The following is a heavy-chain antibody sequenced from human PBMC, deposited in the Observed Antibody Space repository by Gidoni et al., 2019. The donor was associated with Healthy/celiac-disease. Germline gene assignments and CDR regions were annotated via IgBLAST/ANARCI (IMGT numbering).Heavy chain of an antibody. CDR1: GFTFDDYA. CDR3: AKDPAGSGSYGDYFDY. V-gene: IGHV3-9*01. Sequence: EVQLVESGGGLVQPGRSLRLSCAASGFTFDDYAMHWVRQAPGKGLEWVSGISWNSGSIGYADSVKGRFTISRDNAKNSLYLQMNSLRAEDTALYYCAKDPAGSGSYGDYFDYWGQGTLVTVSS. CDR2: ISWNSGSI. J-gene: IGHJ4*02. D-gene: IGHD3-10*01.